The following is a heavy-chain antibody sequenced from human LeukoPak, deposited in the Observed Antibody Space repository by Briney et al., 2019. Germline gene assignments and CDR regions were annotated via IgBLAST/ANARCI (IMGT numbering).Heavy chain of an antibody. CDR2: IYYSGST. V-gene: IGHV4-59*05. D-gene: IGHD5-12*01. CDR1: GGSISNSY. CDR3: AALSGYSGYDWFSHFDY. J-gene: IGHJ4*02. Sequence: SETLSLTCTVSGGSISNSYWSWIRQPPGKGLEWIGSIYYSGSTYYNPSLKSRVTISVDTSKNQFSLSLSSVTAADTAVYYCAALSGYSGYDWFSHFDYWGQGTLVTVSS.